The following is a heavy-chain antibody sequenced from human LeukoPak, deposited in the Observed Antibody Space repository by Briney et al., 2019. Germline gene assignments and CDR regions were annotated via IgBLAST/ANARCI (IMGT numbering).Heavy chain of an antibody. CDR2: ISYDGSNK. Sequence: PGRSLRLSCAASGFTFSSYAMHWVRQAPGKGLEWVAVISYDGSNKYYADSVKGRFTISRDNSKNTLYLQMNSLRAEDTAVYYCARDFSVAKGIREYFQHWGQGTLVTVSS. J-gene: IGHJ1*01. D-gene: IGHD5-12*01. CDR3: ARDFSVAKGIREYFQH. V-gene: IGHV3-30-3*01. CDR1: GFTFSSYA.